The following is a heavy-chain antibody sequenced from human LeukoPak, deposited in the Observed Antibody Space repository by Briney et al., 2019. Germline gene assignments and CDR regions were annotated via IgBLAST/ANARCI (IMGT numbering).Heavy chain of an antibody. CDR3: AKGEEGSGYGMTDY. Sequence: GGSLRLSCAASGFIFSSYGMHWVRQAPGKGLEWVAFIRYDGSNKYYADSVKGRFTISRDNSKNTLYLQMNSLRAEDTAVYYCAKGEEGSGYGMTDYWGQGTLITVSS. D-gene: IGHD5-12*01. CDR1: GFIFSSYG. J-gene: IGHJ4*02. CDR2: IRYDGSNK. V-gene: IGHV3-30*02.